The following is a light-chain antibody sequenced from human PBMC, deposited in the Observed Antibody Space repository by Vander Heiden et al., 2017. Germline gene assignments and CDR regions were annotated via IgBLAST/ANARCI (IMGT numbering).Light chain of an antibody. CDR3: MQTLQTPWT. J-gene: IGKJ1*01. CDR2: LGS. V-gene: IGKV2-28*01. Sequence: DILMTQSPLPLPVTPGEPASIPCRSSQSLLHGNGYNYLHWYLQKPGQSPQLLIYLGSLRTSGVPDRFSGSGSGTDFTLKISRVEAEDVGVYYCMQTLQTPWTFGQGTKVEIK. CDR1: QSLLHGNGYNY.